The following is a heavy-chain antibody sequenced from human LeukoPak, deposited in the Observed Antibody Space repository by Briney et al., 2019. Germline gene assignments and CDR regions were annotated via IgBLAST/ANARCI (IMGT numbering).Heavy chain of an antibody. V-gene: IGHV1-69*13. D-gene: IGHD1-14*01. CDR1: GGTFSSYA. Sequence: SVKVSCKASGGTFSSYAISWVRQAPGQGLEWMGGIIPIFGTANYAQKFQGRVTITADESTSTAYMELSSLRSEDTAVYYCARDFTRTNAFDIWGQGTMVTVSS. CDR2: IIPIFGTA. CDR3: ARDFTRTNAFDI. J-gene: IGHJ3*02.